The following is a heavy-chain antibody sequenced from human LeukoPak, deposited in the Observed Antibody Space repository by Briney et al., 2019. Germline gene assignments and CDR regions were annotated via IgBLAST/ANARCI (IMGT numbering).Heavy chain of an antibody. J-gene: IGHJ4*02. CDR1: GGSIKSYY. CDR2: IYYSGST. D-gene: IGHD2-2*01. Sequence: PSETLSLTCTVSGGSIKSYYWSWIRQPPGKGLEWIGSIYYSGSTYYNPSLKSRVTISVDTSKSQFSLRLSSVTAADTAVYYCARQGRGIQLQTYFDYWGQGTLVTVSS. V-gene: IGHV4-59*05. CDR3: ARQGRGIQLQTYFDY.